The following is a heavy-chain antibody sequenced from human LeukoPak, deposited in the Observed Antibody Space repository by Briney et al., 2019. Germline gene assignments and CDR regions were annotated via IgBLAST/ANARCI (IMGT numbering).Heavy chain of an antibody. D-gene: IGHD3-3*01. CDR1: GFTFSSYW. CDR3: ARDYDFWSGYYTIYFDY. J-gene: IGHJ4*02. V-gene: IGHV3-7*01. CDR2: IKQDGSEK. Sequence: GGSLRLSCAASGFTFSSYWMSLVRQAPGKGLEWVANIKQDGSEKYYVDSVKGRFTISRDNAKDSLYLQMNSLRAEDTAVYYCARDYDFWSGYYTIYFDYWGQGTLVTVSS.